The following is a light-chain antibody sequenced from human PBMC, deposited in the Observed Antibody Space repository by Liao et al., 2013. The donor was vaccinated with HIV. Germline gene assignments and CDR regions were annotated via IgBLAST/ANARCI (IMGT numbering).Light chain of an antibody. J-gene: IGLJ3*02. CDR3: QVWDSGEWV. CDR2: YNT. V-gene: IGLV3-21*04. Sequence: SYVLTQPPSVSVAPGQTASISCGGRDLGTKGVHWYQQRPGQSPVLVIYYNTDRPSGIPERFSGSASKITATLTISGAEAGDEADYFCQVWDSGEWVFGGGTKLTVL. CDR1: DLGTKG.